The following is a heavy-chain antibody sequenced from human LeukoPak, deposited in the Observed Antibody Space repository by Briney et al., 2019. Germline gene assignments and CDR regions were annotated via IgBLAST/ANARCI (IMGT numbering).Heavy chain of an antibody. V-gene: IGHV3-74*01. CDR2: INGDGSTT. CDR3: ARDRYYVPDN. Sequence: GGSLRLSCAASGFTFSGSAMHWVRQAPGKGLVWVSCINGDGSTTTYADSVKGRFTISRDNAKNTVYLQINNLRPEDTAVYYCARDRYYVPDNWGQGTLVTVSS. CDR1: GFTFSGSA. J-gene: IGHJ4*02. D-gene: IGHD3-10*02.